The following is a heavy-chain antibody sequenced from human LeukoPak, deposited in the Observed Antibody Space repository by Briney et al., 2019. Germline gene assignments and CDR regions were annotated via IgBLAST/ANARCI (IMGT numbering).Heavy chain of an antibody. J-gene: IGHJ4*02. D-gene: IGHD3-10*01. CDR1: GGSFSGYY. Sequence: SETLSLTCAVYGGSFSGYYWSWIRQPPGEGLEWIGEINHSGSTNCNPSLKSRVTISVDTSKNQFSLKLSSVTAADTAVYYCARGSGYYGSGSYRGRYFDYWGQGTLVTVSS. V-gene: IGHV4-34*01. CDR3: ARGSGYYGSGSYRGRYFDY. CDR2: INHSGST.